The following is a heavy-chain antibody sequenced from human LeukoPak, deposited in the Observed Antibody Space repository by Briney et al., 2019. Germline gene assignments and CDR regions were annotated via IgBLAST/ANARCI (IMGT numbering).Heavy chain of an antibody. CDR1: GFTFSAYN. CDR2: ISASGP. CDR3: AKDHESDGYPCLDH. D-gene: IGHD3-22*01. Sequence: KTGGSLRLSCAASGFTFSAYNMNWVRQAAGKGLEWVSTISASGPYYADAVRGRFTISRDNSRNTLSLQMDSLRAEDTAVYYCAKDHESDGYPCLDHWGLGTLVTVSS. J-gene: IGHJ4*02. V-gene: IGHV3-69-1*01.